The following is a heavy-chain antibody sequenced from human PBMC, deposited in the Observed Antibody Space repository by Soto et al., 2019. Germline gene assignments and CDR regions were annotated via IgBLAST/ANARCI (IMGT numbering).Heavy chain of an antibody. CDR1: GFTFSSYA. J-gene: IGHJ4*02. Sequence: EVQLVESGGGLVQPGGSLRLSCAASGFTFSSYAVHWVRQPTGKGLEWVSVIGSAGDTYYPGSVKGRFTISRENAKNSLYLQMNSLRAEDTAVYYCARGYLGSFDYWGKGTLVTVSS. D-gene: IGHD7-27*01. CDR3: ARGYLGSFDY. V-gene: IGHV3-13*01. CDR2: IGSAGDT.